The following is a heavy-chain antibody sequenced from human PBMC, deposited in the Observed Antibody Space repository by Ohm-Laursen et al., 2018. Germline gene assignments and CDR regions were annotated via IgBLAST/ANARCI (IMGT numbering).Heavy chain of an antibody. D-gene: IGHD4-17*01. Sequence: SDTLSLTCTVSAGSISGYYWNWIRQPAGKGLEWIGRIHFSGSTRYNPSLQGRVTISLDTSNQQFSLKLTSVTAADTAVYYCARGDFGDYNWFDPWGQGTRITVSS. CDR1: AGSISGYY. CDR2: IHFSGST. J-gene: IGHJ5*02. V-gene: IGHV4-4*07. CDR3: ARGDFGDYNWFDP.